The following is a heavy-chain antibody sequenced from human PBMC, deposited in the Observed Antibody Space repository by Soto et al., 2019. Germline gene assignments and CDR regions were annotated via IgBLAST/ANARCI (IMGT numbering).Heavy chain of an antibody. V-gene: IGHV3-74*01. CDR2: INNDGSRT. J-gene: IGHJ4*02. CDR3: ARDEGIGY. Sequence: PGGSLRLSCAASGFTFSNYWMHWVRQVPGEGLVWVSSINNDGSRTWYADSVRGRIAISRDNANNLLFLQMSSLRAEDTALYYCARDEGIGYWGQGTLVTVSS. CDR1: GFTFSNYW.